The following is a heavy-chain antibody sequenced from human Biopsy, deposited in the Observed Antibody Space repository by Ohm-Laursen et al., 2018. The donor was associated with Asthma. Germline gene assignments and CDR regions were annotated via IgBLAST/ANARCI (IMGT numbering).Heavy chain of an antibody. CDR2: INSVFGTT. CDR1: GGTFNTYV. V-gene: IGHV1-69*01. CDR3: ARKAGSCISRTCYSLDF. J-gene: IGHJ4*02. D-gene: IGHD2-2*01. Sequence: SSVKVSCKSLGGTFNTYVIGWVRQAPGQGLEWMGGINSVFGTTTYPQKFQDRVTITADDSTSTVYMELSSLRSEDTAVYYCARKAGSCISRTCYSLDFWGQGTLAIVSS.